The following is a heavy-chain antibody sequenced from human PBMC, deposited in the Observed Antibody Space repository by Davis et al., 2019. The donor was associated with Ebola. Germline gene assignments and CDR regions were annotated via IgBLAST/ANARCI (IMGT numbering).Heavy chain of an antibody. J-gene: IGHJ4*02. CDR2: INSDGSST. D-gene: IGHD6-19*01. CDR1: GFTFSSYW. Sequence: GESLKISCAASGFTFSSYWMHWVRQAPGKGLVWVSRINSDGSSTSYADSVKGRFTISRDNAKNTLYLQMNSLRDEDTAVYYCARDGVKQWLGYFDYWGQGTLVTVSS. V-gene: IGHV3-74*01. CDR3: ARDGVKQWLGYFDY.